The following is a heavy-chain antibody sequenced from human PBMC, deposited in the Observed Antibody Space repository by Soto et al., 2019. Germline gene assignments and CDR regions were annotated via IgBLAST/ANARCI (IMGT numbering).Heavy chain of an antibody. CDR3: AKDFLPLDYGDFHL. CDR2: ISGNGGST. J-gene: IGHJ1*01. V-gene: IGHV3-23*01. CDR1: GFTFSSYA. D-gene: IGHD4-17*01. Sequence: GGSLRLSCAASGFTFSSYAMAWVRQAPGKGLEWVSSISGNGGSTYFADSVKGRFTISRDNSKNTLYLQMNSLRAEDTAVYYCAKDFLPLDYGDFHLWGQGTLVTVSS.